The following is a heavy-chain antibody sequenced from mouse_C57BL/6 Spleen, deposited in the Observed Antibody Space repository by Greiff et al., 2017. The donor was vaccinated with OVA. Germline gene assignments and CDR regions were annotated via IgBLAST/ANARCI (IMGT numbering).Heavy chain of an antibody. D-gene: IGHD3-1*01. V-gene: IGHV7-3*01. J-gene: IGHJ1*03. CDR2: IRNKANGYTT. CDR3: ARYYSGGYFDV. Sequence: EVQRVESGGGLVQPGGSLSLSCAASGFTFTDYYMSWVRQPPGKALEWLGFIRNKANGYTTEYSASVKGRFTISRDNSQSILYLQMNALRAEDSATYYCARYYSGGYFDVWGTGTTVTVSS. CDR1: GFTFTDYY.